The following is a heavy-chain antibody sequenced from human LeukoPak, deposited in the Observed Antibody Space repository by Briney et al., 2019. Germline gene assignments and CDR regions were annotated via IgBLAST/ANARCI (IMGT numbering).Heavy chain of an antibody. CDR3: AGYHAYGVTTPPLGY. CDR2: ISAYNDNT. D-gene: IGHD4-17*01. J-gene: IGHJ4*02. Sequence: ASVKVSCKASGYTFTSYGISWVRQAPGQGLEWMGWISAYNDNTNYAQKLQGRVTMTTDTSTSTAYMELRSLRSDDTAVYYCAGYHAYGVTTPPLGYWGQGTLVTVSS. V-gene: IGHV1-18*01. CDR1: GYTFTSYG.